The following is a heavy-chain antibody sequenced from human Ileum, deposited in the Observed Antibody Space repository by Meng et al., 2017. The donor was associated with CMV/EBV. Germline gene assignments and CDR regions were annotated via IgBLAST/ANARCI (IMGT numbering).Heavy chain of an antibody. D-gene: IGHD3-10*01. Sequence: GESLKISCAASGFNFRSYEMVWVRQAPGKGLEWISYISSSGSITYYADSGRGRFTISRDNAENSLNLQMNGMRAEDTAVYYCARGGRIAKVRGVLDYWGQGGLVTVSS. CDR2: ISSSGSIT. J-gene: IGHJ4*02. V-gene: IGHV3-48*03. CDR1: GFNFRSYE. CDR3: ARGGRIAKVRGVLDY.